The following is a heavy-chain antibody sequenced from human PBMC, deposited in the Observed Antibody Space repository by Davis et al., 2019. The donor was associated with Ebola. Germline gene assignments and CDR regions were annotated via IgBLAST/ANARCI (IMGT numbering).Heavy chain of an antibody. V-gene: IGHV4-34*01. J-gene: IGHJ4*02. CDR1: GGSFSGYY. D-gene: IGHD6-19*01. CDR3: SGPRLTYNSGWYYFDY. Sequence: MPGGSLRLSCAVYGGSFSGYYWGWIRQPPGKGLEWIASVNYVGNTFYNPSLKNRVTISADTSNNQFSLKLNSVTAADTAVYYCSGPRLTYNSGWYYFDYWGQGIPVTVSS. CDR2: VNYVGNT.